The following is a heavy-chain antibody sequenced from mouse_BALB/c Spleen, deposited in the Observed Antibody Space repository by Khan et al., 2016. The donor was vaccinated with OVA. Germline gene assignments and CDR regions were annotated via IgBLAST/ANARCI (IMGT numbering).Heavy chain of an antibody. Sequence: EVQLVESGPSLVKPSQTLSLTCSVTGDSITSGYWNWIRKFPGNKLEYMGYISYSGSTYYNPSLKSRISITRDTSKNQYYLQLNSVTTADTATDYCARYDYDYDGAFAYWGQGTLVTVSA. CDR1: GDSITSGY. V-gene: IGHV3-8*02. D-gene: IGHD2-4*01. J-gene: IGHJ3*01. CDR3: ARYDYDYDGAFAY. CDR2: ISYSGST.